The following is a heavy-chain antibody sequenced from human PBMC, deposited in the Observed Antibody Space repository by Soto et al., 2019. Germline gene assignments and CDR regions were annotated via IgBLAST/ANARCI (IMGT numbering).Heavy chain of an antibody. CDR2: IYYSGST. CDR1: CGSISSSGYY. D-gene: IGHD3-3*02. V-gene: IGHV4-39*01. J-gene: IGHJ5*02. Sequence: SETLSLTCTVSCGSISSSGYYWGWIRQPPGKGLEWIGSIYYSGSTYYNPSLKSRVTISVDTSKNQFSLKLSSVTAADTAVYYCASPKIAFYNWFDPWGQGTLVT. CDR3: ASPKIAFYNWFDP.